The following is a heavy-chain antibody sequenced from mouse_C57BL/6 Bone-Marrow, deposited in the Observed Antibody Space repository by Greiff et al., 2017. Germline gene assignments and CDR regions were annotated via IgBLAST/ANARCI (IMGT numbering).Heavy chain of an antibody. CDR2: IDPEDGET. V-gene: IGHV14-2*01. Sequence: VQLQQSGAELVKPGASVKLSCTASGFNIKDYYIHWVKQRTEQGLEWIGRIDPEDGETKYAPKFQDKATITADTSSNTAYLQLSSLTSEDTAVYYGTRSLSYYGTNYWGQGTTLTVSS. J-gene: IGHJ2*01. CDR3: TRSLSYYGTNY. D-gene: IGHD1-1*01. CDR1: GFNIKDYY.